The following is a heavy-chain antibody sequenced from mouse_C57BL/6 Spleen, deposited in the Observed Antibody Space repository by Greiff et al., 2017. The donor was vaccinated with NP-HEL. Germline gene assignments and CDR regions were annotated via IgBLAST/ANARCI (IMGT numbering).Heavy chain of an antibody. CDR2: IYPGDGDT. CDR3: ASNWDKGYFDV. Sequence: VKLMESGPELVKPGASVKISCKASGYAFSSSWMNWVKQRPGKGLEWIGRIYPGDGDTNYNGKFKGKATLTADKSSSTAYMQLSSLTSEDSAVYFCASNWDKGYFDVWGTGTTVTVSS. J-gene: IGHJ1*03. D-gene: IGHD4-1*01. CDR1: GYAFSSSW. V-gene: IGHV1-82*01.